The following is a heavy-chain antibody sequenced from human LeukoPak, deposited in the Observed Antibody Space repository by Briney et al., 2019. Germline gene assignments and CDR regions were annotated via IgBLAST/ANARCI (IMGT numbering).Heavy chain of an antibody. J-gene: IGHJ4*02. D-gene: IGHD2-2*01. Sequence: GGSLRLSCAASGFTFSSYGMHWVRQAPGKGLEWVAVISYDGSNKYYADSVKGRFTISRDNAKNSLYLQMNSLRAEDTAVYYCAREMVVVVPAATGAFDYWGQGTLVTVSS. CDR2: ISYDGSNK. CDR3: AREMVVVVPAATGAFDY. V-gene: IGHV3-30*03. CDR1: GFTFSSYG.